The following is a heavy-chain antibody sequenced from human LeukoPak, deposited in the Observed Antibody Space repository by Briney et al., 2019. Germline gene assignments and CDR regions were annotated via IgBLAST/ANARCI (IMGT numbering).Heavy chain of an antibody. D-gene: IGHD6-19*01. CDR3: ARAGGSGLIDY. CDR2: IYYSGRT. J-gene: IGHJ4*02. V-gene: IGHV4-61*08. CDR1: GNSISSGDNY. Sequence: SETLSLTCTVSGNSISSGDNYWSWIRQPPGKGLEWIGYIYYSGRTNYNPSLKSRVTISVDTSKNQFSLKLTSVTAADTAVYYCARAGGSGLIDYWGQGTLVTVSS.